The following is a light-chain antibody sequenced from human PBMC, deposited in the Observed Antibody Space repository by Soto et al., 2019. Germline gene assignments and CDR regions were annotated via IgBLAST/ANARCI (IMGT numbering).Light chain of an antibody. CDR3: QQANSFPWT. J-gene: IGKJ1*01. Sequence: DIQMTPSPSSVSASVGDRGTITCRASQGISSSLAWYQQKPGKAPKLLXYAASSLQSGVPSRFRGSGSGTDFTLTISSLQPEDFETYYCQQANSFPWTFGQGTKVDIK. CDR2: AAS. CDR1: QGISSS. V-gene: IGKV1-12*01.